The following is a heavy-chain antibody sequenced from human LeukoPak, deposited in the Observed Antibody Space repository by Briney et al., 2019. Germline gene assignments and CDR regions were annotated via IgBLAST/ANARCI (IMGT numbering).Heavy chain of an antibody. CDR3: ARGKGPVGVTAY. V-gene: IGHV4-59*01. Sequence: LETLSLTCTVSGGSISSYYWNWIRQPPGKGLEWIGYIYYNGSTNYNPSLKSRVTISVDTSKNQFSLKLSSVTAADTAVYYCARGKGPVGVTAYWGQGTLVTVSS. CDR2: IYYNGST. D-gene: IGHD1-26*01. J-gene: IGHJ4*02. CDR1: GGSISSYY.